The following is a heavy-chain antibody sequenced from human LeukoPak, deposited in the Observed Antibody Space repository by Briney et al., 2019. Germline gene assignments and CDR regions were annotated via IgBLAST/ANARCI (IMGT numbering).Heavy chain of an antibody. J-gene: IGHJ5*02. CDR2: ISSSSSYI. CDR3: ARDPVLGGHWFDP. D-gene: IGHD3-16*01. V-gene: IGHV3-21*01. CDR1: GFTFSNFE. Sequence: GGALRLSCAASGFTFSNFEMNWVRQAPGKGLEWVSSISSSSSYIYYADSVRGRFTISRDNATNSLYLQMNSLRAEDTAVYYCARDPVLGGHWFDPSGQGTLVTVSS.